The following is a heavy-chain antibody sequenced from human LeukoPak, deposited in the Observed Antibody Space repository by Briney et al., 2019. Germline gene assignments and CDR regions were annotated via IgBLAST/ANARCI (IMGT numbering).Heavy chain of an antibody. CDR2: MYYSGST. J-gene: IGHJ4*02. CDR3: ARMVAAYSGSQIVDY. D-gene: IGHD1-26*01. V-gene: IGHV4-59*01. Sequence: SETLSLTCTVSGGSISSYYCSWIRQPPGKGLEWIGYMYYSGSTNYNPSLKSRVTISVDTSKNQFSLKLSSVTAADTAVYYCARMVAAYSGSQIVDYWGQGTLVTVSS. CDR1: GGSISSYY.